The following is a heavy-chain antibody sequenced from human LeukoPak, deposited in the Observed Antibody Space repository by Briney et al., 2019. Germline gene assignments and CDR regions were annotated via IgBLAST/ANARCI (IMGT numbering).Heavy chain of an antibody. CDR2: ISSSSSYI. CDR1: GFTFSSYA. Sequence: GGSLRLSCAASGFTFSSYAMSWVRQAPGKGLEWVSSISSSSSYIYYADSVKGRFTISRDNAKNSLYLQMNSLRAEDTAVYYCARAGSILEWLPHAFDIWGQGTMVTVSS. CDR3: ARAGSILEWLPHAFDI. D-gene: IGHD3-3*01. J-gene: IGHJ3*02. V-gene: IGHV3-21*01.